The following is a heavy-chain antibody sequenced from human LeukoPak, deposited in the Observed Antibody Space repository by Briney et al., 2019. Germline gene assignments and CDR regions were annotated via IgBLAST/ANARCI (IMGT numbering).Heavy chain of an antibody. CDR3: VKDRPRLDSSGWSDFDY. V-gene: IGHV3-64D*06. CDR1: VFTFSSYA. D-gene: IGHD6-19*01. CDR2: ISRNGGST. J-gene: IGHJ4*02. Sequence: GGTLRLSCSASVFTFSSYAMHWVRQAPGKGLEYVSAISRNGGSTYSADSVKGRFTISRDNSKNTLYLQMSSLRAEETAVYYCVKDRPRLDSSGWSDFDYWGQGTLVTVSS.